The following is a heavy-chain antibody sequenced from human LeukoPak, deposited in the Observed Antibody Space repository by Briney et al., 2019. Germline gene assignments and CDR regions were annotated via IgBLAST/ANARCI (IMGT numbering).Heavy chain of an antibody. V-gene: IGHV4-34*01. CDR3: ARGPLEHSSGCPN. CDR2: VNHSGSA. Sequence: GSLRLSCAASGFTFSSCSMNWVRQPPGKGLEWIGEVNHSGSANYNPSLKSRVTISVDTSKNQFSLKLSSVTAADTAVYYCARGPLEHSSGCPNWGQGTLVTVSS. D-gene: IGHD6-19*01. CDR1: GFTFSSCS. J-gene: IGHJ4*02.